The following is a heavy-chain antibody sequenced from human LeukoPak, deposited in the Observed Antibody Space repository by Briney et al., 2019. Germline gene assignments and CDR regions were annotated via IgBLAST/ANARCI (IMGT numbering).Heavy chain of an antibody. Sequence: SETLSLTCAVYGGSFSGYYWSWIRQPPGKGLEWIGEINHSGSTNYNPSLKSRVTISVDTSKNQFSLKLSSVTAADPAVYYCARGRTYYYDGSVYYFPFFDSGARETRATFSS. J-gene: IGHJ4*02. V-gene: IGHV4-34*01. CDR2: INHSGST. CDR1: GGSFSGYY. D-gene: IGHD3-22*01. CDR3: ARGRTYYYDGSVYYFPFFDS.